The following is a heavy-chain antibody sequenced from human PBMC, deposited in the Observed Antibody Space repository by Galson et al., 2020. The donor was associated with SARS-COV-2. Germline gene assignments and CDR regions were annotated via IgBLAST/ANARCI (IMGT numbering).Heavy chain of an antibody. V-gene: IGHV4-34*01. CDR2: INQSGST. D-gene: IGHD3-10*01. CDR1: GGSFSDYS. CDR3: ARLPVVRGVDY. J-gene: IGHJ4*02. Sequence: SQASETLSLTCGVSGGSFSDYSWSWIRQPPGKGLEWIGEINQSGSTNYNSSLKSRVIILVDTSKSQFSLTLSSVTAADTAVYYCARLPVVRGVDYWGQGILVTVSS.